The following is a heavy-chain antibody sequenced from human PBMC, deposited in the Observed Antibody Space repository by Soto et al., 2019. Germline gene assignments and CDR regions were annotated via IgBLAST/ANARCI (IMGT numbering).Heavy chain of an antibody. J-gene: IGHJ5*02. CDR1: GFTFSSYA. V-gene: IGHV3-23*01. CDR3: AKGSIPDNWFDP. D-gene: IGHD3-3*02. CDR2: ISGGGGTT. Sequence: GGSLRLSCAASGFTFSSYAMSWVRQAPGKGLEWVSAISGGGGTTFYADSVKGRFTISRDNSKNTLDLQMNSLRAEDTAVYYCAKGSIPDNWFDPWGQGTLVTVSS.